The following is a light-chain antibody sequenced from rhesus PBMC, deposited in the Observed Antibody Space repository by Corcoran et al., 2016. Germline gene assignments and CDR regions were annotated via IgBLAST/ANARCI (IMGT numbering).Light chain of an antibody. V-gene: IGKV1-25*01. J-gene: IGKJ2*01. Sequence: DIQMTQSPSSLSASVGDRVTITCRASQGITNDLAWYQQKPGETPKLLIYEASSLQSGIPSRVRGSGLGTDFTLTISSLQSEDLATYYCQHYYSTPYSFGQGTKVEIK. CDR3: QHYYSTPYS. CDR2: EAS. CDR1: QGITND.